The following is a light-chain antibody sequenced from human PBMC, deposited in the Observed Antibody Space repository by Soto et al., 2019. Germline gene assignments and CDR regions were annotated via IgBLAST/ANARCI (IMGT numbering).Light chain of an antibody. CDR2: EVS. CDR1: SSDIGLYNY. J-gene: IGLJ3*02. CDR3: SSHAGDINFDV. Sequence: QSALTQPPSASGSPGQSVTISCAGTSSDIGLYNYVSWYQHHPGKAPRLIIYEVSKRPSGVPDRFSGSKSGNTASLTVSGLQAEDEADYYCSSHAGDINFDVFGGGTKVTVL. V-gene: IGLV2-8*01.